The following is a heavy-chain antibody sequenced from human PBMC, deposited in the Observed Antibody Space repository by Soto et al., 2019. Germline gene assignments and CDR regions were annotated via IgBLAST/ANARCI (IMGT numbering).Heavy chain of an antibody. Sequence: ASVKVSCKASGYTFTGYYMHWVRQATGQGLEWMGWMNPNSGNTGYAQKFQGRVTMTRNTSISTAYMELSSLRSEDTAVYYCAAYCSGGSCYSSSYMDVWGKGTTVTVSS. CDR1: GYTFTGYY. CDR3: AAYCSGGSCYSSSYMDV. V-gene: IGHV1-8*02. D-gene: IGHD2-15*01. J-gene: IGHJ6*03. CDR2: MNPNSGNT.